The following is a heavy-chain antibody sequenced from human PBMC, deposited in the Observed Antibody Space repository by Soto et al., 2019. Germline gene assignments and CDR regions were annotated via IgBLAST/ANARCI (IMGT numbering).Heavy chain of an antibody. CDR2: MNPNSGNT. CDR3: AREPRTGTIDY. CDR1: GYTFTSYD. V-gene: IGHV1-8*01. D-gene: IGHD1-1*01. Sequence: ASVKVSCRASGYTFTSYDINWVRQATGQGLEWMGWMNPNSGNTGYAQKFQGRVTMTRSTSISTAYMELSSLRSEDTAVYYCAREPRTGTIDYWGQGTLVTVSS. J-gene: IGHJ4*02.